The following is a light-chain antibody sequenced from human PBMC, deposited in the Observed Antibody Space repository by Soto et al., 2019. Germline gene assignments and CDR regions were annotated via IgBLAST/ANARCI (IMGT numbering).Light chain of an antibody. CDR3: QQFNYWPPIT. Sequence: EIVVTHSPSTLAVSPGGRGNLSCRASQSVSSNLAWYQQIPGRAPRLLIYGASTRATGIPARFSASGSGTEFTLTISSLKSEDFAVYYCQQFNYWPPITFGQGTRLEIK. V-gene: IGKV3-15*01. CDR1: QSVSSN. J-gene: IGKJ5*01. CDR2: GAS.